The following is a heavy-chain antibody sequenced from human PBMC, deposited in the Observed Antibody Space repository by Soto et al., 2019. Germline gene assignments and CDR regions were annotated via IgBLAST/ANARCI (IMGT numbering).Heavy chain of an antibody. D-gene: IGHD4-17*01. Sequence: ASVKVSCKASGYTFTSYDINWVRQAAGQGLEYLGWMNPNSGNTGYVQKFQGRVTMTRDTSISTAYMELSSLRSEDTAVYFCARGVKYGAYSRWFDPWG. CDR2: MNPNSGNT. CDR3: ARGVKYGAYSRWFDP. J-gene: IGHJ5*02. CDR1: GYTFTSYD. V-gene: IGHV1-8*01.